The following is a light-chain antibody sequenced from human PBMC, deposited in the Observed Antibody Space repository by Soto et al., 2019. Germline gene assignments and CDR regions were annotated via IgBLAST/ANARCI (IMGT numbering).Light chain of an antibody. CDR2: AGN. J-gene: IGLJ1*01. V-gene: IGLV2-8*01. Sequence: QSVLTQPPSASGSPGQSVAISCTGTSSDVGGYNYVSWYQQHPGKAPKLMIYAGNKRPSGVPDRFSGSKSGNTASLTVSGLQAEDEADYDCSSYAGSSNVLGTGTKVTV. CDR1: SSDVGGYNY. CDR3: SSYAGSSNV.